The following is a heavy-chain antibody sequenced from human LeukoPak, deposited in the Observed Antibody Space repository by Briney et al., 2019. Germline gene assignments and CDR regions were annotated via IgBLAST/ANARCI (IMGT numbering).Heavy chain of an antibody. CDR1: GASISGYY. CDR3: ARCLSRCNNDFDI. CDR2: IYYSGST. D-gene: IGHD2/OR15-2a*01. J-gene: IGHJ3*02. Sequence: SETLSRTCSVSGASISGYYWSWIRQPPGKGLEWFGHIYYSGSTTYNPSLKSRVTISVDSSKNQFSLRLSSVTAADTAVYYCARCLSRCNNDFDIWGQGTMVTVSS. V-gene: IGHV4-59*01.